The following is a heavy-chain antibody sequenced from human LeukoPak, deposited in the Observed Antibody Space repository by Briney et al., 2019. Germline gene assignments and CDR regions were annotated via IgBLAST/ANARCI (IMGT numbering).Heavy chain of an antibody. V-gene: IGHV3-23*01. D-gene: IGHD5-18*01. J-gene: IGHJ6*02. Sequence: GSLRLSCAASGFTFSSYAMSWVRHAQGKGLEWGSAISGSGGSTYYADSVKGRFTISRDNSKNALYLQMNSLRAEDTAVYYCAKTGRRWIQPLDVWGQGTTVTVSS. CDR2: ISGSGGST. CDR3: AKTGRRWIQPLDV. CDR1: GFTFSSYA.